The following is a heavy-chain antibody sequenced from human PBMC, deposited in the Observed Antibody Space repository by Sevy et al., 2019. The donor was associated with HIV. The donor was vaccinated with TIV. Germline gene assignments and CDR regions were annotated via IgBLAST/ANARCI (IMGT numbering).Heavy chain of an antibody. Sequence: GGSLRLSCVASGFTFSSYAMTWVRQAPGKGLEWVSAIGGGGGNTYYADSVKGRFTISRDNSKNTLYVQLNSLRAEDTALYYCTRGHGYSYDYPFDYWGQGTQVTVSS. V-gene: IGHV3-23*01. CDR1: GFTFSSYA. CDR2: IGGGGGNT. CDR3: TRGHGYSYDYPFDY. J-gene: IGHJ4*02. D-gene: IGHD5-18*01.